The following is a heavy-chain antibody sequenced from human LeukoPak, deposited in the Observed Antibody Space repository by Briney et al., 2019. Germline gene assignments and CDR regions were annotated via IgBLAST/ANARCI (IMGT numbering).Heavy chain of an antibody. V-gene: IGHV3-21*01. CDR2: ITTSSTYI. CDR3: ARGEGYYASGSYYIDY. D-gene: IGHD3-10*01. J-gene: IGHJ4*02. Sequence: GGSLRLSCAASGFTFSSYTMNWVRQAPGKGLEWVSTITTSSTYIYCADSVSGRFTISRDNAKNSLYLRMSSLRVEDTAVYYCARGEGYYASGSYYIDYWGQGTLVTVSS. CDR1: GFTFSSYT.